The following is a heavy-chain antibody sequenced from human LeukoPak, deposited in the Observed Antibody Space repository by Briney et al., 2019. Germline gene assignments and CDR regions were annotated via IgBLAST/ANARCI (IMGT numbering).Heavy chain of an antibody. CDR3: ARVGAARQLACGFDY. CDR1: GFTFSSYG. J-gene: IGHJ4*02. D-gene: IGHD6-6*01. CDR2: ISSSSSYI. V-gene: IGHV3-21*01. Sequence: GRSLRLSCAASGFTFSSYGMHWVRQAPGKGLEWVSSISSSSSYIYYADSVKGRFTISRDNAKNSLYLQMNSLRAEDTAVYYCARVGAARQLACGFDYWGQGTLVTVSS.